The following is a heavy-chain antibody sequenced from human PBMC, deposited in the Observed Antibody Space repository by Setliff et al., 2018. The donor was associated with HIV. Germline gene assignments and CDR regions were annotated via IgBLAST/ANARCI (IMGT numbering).Heavy chain of an antibody. Sequence: GASVKVSCKAAEYMILAYKMNWVRQAPGQGLEWIGRISPNNGVAEYAPKFQGRVIMTLDTSISTAYLEIPRLTSDDAAVYYCARPRVFDSFDVWGQGTMVTVSS. CDR1: EYMILAYK. J-gene: IGHJ3*01. CDR3: ARPRVFDSFDV. CDR2: ISPNNGVA. V-gene: IGHV1-2*06.